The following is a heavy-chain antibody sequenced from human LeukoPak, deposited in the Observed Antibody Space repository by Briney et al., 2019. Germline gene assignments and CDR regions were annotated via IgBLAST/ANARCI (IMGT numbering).Heavy chain of an antibody. D-gene: IGHD6-19*01. CDR1: GGTFSSYA. CDR3: ARGYSSSYRIDY. V-gene: IGHV1-69*13. Sequence: ASVKVSCKASGGTFSSYAISWVRQAPGQGLEWMGGIIPIFGTANYAQKFQGRVTITADESTSTAYMELSSLRSEDTAVYYCARGYSSSYRIDYWGQGTLVTVSS. CDR2: IIPIFGTA. J-gene: IGHJ4*02.